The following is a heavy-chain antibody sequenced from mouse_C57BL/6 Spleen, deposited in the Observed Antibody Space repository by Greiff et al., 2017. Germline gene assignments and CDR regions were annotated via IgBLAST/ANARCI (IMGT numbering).Heavy chain of an antibody. Sequence: VQLQQPGAELVRPGSSVKLSCKASGYTFTSYWMDWVKQRPGQGLEWIGNIYPSDSETHYNQKFKDKATLTVDKSSSAAYMQLSSLTSEDSAVYYCARWGSNYEYAMDYWGQGTSVTVSS. CDR1: GYTFTSYW. V-gene: IGHV1-61*01. CDR2: IYPSDSET. J-gene: IGHJ4*01. D-gene: IGHD2-5*01. CDR3: ARWGSNYEYAMDY.